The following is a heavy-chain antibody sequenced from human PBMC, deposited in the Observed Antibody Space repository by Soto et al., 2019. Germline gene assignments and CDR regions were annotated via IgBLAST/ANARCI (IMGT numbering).Heavy chain of an antibody. Sequence: SETLSLTCTVSGGSISSYYWSWIRQPPGKGLEWIGYIYYSGSTNYNPSLKSRVTISVDTSRNQFSLKLSSVTAADTAVYYCARVTKSRDGYNINFDYWGQGTLVTVSS. V-gene: IGHV4-59*01. CDR3: ARVTKSRDGYNINFDY. CDR1: GGSISSYY. D-gene: IGHD5-12*01. J-gene: IGHJ4*02. CDR2: IYYSGST.